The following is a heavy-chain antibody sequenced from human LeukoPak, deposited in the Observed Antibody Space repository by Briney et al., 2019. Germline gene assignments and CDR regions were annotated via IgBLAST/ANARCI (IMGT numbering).Heavy chain of an antibody. CDR3: ARGRYYGSGLGDAFDI. D-gene: IGHD3-10*01. V-gene: IGHV4-61*10. J-gene: IGHJ3*02. Sequence: SETLSLTCTVSGGSISSGSYYWSWIRQPAGKGLEWIGYIYYSGSTNYNPSLKSRVTISVDTSKNQFSLKLSSVTAADTAVYYCARGRYYGSGLGDAFDIWGQGTMVTVSS. CDR1: GGSISSGSYY. CDR2: IYYSGST.